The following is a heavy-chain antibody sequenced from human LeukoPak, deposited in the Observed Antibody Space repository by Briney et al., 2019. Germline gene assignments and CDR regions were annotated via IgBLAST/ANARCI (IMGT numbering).Heavy chain of an antibody. D-gene: IGHD3-10*01. Sequence: SETLSLTCAVYGGSFSGYYWSWIRQPPGKGLEWIGYIYYSGSANYNPSLKSRVTISVDTSKNQFSLKLSSVTAADTAVYYCARSYGSGNYFDYWGQGTLVTVSS. J-gene: IGHJ4*02. CDR3: ARSYGSGNYFDY. CDR2: IYYSGSA. V-gene: IGHV4-59*01. CDR1: GGSFSGYY.